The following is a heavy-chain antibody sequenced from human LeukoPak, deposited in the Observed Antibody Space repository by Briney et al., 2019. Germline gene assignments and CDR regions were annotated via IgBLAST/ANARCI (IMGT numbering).Heavy chain of an antibody. CDR3: AKDRLRWFGELLFYDY. CDR1: GFTFSSYG. CDR2: ISYDGSNK. J-gene: IGHJ4*02. D-gene: IGHD3-10*01. V-gene: IGHV3-30*18. Sequence: GGSLRLSCAASGFTFSSYGMHCVRQAPGKGLEWVAVISYDGSNKFYADSVKGRFTISRDNSKNTLYLQMNSLRAEDTAVYYCAKDRLRWFGELLFYDYWGQGTLVTVSS.